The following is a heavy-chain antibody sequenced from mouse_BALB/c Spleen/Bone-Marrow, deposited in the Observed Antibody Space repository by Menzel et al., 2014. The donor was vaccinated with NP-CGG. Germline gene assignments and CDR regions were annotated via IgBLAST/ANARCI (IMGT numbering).Heavy chain of an antibody. CDR1: GFTFSDYY. D-gene: IGHD2-4*01. J-gene: IGHJ3*01. CDR2: ISNGGGGT. CDR3: ARHNYDETWFAY. Sequence: DVKLVESGGGLVQPGGSLKLSCATSGFTFSDYYMYWVRQTPEKRLEWVAYISNGGGGTYCPDTVKGRFTISRDNAKNTLYLQMSRLKSEDTAMYYCARHNYDETWFAYWGQGTLVTVSA. V-gene: IGHV5-12*02.